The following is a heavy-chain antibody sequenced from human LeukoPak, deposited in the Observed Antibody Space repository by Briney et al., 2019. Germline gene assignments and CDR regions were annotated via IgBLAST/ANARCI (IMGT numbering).Heavy chain of an antibody. D-gene: IGHD1-26*01. CDR2: ISSNGGST. CDR1: GFTFSSYA. CDR3: ARQWELHAFDI. J-gene: IGHJ3*02. V-gene: IGHV3-64*01. Sequence: PGGSLRLSCAASGFTFSSYAMHWVRQAPGKGLEYVSAISSNGGSTYYANSVKGRFTISRDNSKNTLYLQMNSLRAEDTAVYYCARQWELHAFDIWGQGTMVTVSS.